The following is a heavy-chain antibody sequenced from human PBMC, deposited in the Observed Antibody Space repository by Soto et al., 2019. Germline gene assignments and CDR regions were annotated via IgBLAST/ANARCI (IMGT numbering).Heavy chain of an antibody. CDR1: GYTFTSYA. V-gene: IGHV1-3*01. CDR2: INAGNGNT. Sequence: ASVKVSCKAAGYTFTSYAMHWGRQAPGQRLEWMGWINAGNGNTKYSQKFQGRVTITRDTSAGTAYMELSSLRSEDTAVYYCARVSGWYHLDYWGQGTLVTVSS. CDR3: ARVSGWYHLDY. D-gene: IGHD6-19*01. J-gene: IGHJ4*02.